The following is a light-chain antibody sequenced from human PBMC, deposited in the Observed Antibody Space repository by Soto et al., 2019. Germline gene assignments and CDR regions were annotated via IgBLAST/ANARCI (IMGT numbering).Light chain of an antibody. CDR3: HQYGSSPWT. CDR2: DAS. V-gene: IGKV3-20*01. Sequence: EILFTDSPGTLSLSPEERATISCRASQSVSSSYLAWYQQRPGQAPRLLFYDASSRATGIPDRFSGSGSGTDFSLTISRLEPEDFAVYYCHQYGSSPWTFGQGTKVDI. CDR1: QSVSSSY. J-gene: IGKJ1*01.